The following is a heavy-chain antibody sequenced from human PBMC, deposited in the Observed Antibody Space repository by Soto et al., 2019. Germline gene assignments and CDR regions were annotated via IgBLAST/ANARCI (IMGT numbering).Heavy chain of an antibody. CDR3: ARGSQDSGGYVNCFDP. CDR1: GGSISSGGYY. CDR2: IYYSGST. Sequence: QVQLQESGPGLVKPSQTLSLTCSVSGGSISSGGYYWSWIRQHPVKGLEWIGYIYYSGSTYYNPSLKSRVVISIDTSENHFSLKLSSVTAAYTAFYYCARGSQDSGGYVNCFDPCGQGTLVTVSS. V-gene: IGHV4-31*03. J-gene: IGHJ5*02. D-gene: IGHD3-22*01.